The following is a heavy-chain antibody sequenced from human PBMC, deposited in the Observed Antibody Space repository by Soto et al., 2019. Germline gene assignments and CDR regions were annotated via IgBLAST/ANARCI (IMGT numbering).Heavy chain of an antibody. Sequence: VASVKVSCKASGYTFTSYYMHWVRQAPGQGLEWMGIINPSGGSTSYAQKFQGRVTMTRDTSTSTVYMELSSLRSEDTAVYYCAREGNYMPAKYYGMDVWGQGTTVTVS. CDR2: INPSGGST. J-gene: IGHJ6*02. D-gene: IGHD1-7*01. CDR3: AREGNYMPAKYYGMDV. CDR1: GYTFTSYY. V-gene: IGHV1-46*01.